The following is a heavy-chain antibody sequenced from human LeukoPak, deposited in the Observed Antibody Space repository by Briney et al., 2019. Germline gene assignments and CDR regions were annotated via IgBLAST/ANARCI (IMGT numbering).Heavy chain of an antibody. D-gene: IGHD1-26*01. CDR2: IGHDGNNA. CDR1: GFSFSAYG. CDR3: ARDFNVGKNFDY. V-gene: IGHV3-33*01. Sequence: PERSLRLSCAASGFSFSAYGMHWVRQAPGKGLEWVTVIGHDGNNAKYADSVKGRLTISRDNSKNTLYLQMSSLRAEDTAVYYCARDFNVGKNFDYWGQGTLVIVSS. J-gene: IGHJ4*02.